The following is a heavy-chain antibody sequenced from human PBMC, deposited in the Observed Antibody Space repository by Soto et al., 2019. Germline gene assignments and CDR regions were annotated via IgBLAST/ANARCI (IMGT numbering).Heavy chain of an antibody. Sequence: EVQLLESGGGLVQPGGSVRLSCAAPGLTFSSYSMSWVRQALGKGLEWVSTASGSGGSTYYADSVKGRLTISRDNAKNTLHLQMNSLRAEDTAVYYCALILAEFSGVVTPNYGMDVWGQGTTVTVSS. V-gene: IGHV3-23*01. CDR3: ALILAEFSGVVTPNYGMDV. CDR2: ASGSGGST. D-gene: IGHD3-3*01. CDR1: GLTFSSYS. J-gene: IGHJ6*02.